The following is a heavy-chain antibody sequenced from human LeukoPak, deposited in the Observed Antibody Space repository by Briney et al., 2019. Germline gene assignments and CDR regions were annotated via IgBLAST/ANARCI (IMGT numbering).Heavy chain of an antibody. J-gene: IGHJ5*02. Sequence: SETLSLTCTVSGGSIGSYYWSWIRQPAGKGLEWIGRIYTSGSTNYNPSLKSRVTMSVDTSKNQFSLKLSSVTAADTAVYYCARDIAAAGTGYWFDPWGQGTLVTVSS. V-gene: IGHV4-4*07. CDR2: IYTSGST. CDR3: ARDIAAAGTGYWFDP. D-gene: IGHD6-13*01. CDR1: GGSIGSYY.